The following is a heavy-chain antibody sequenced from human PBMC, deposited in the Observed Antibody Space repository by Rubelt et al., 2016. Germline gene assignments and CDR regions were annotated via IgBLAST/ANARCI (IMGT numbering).Heavy chain of an antibody. CDR1: GGSISSNIW. J-gene: IGHJ4*02. CDR2: IYRSGST. CDR3: AREIPLDSSGPLGDY. D-gene: IGHD3-22*01. V-gene: IGHV4-4*02. Sequence: ESGPGLVKPSQTLSLTCAVSGGSISSNIWWSWVRQPPGKGLEWIGEIYRSGSTNYDPSLKSRVTISLDKSKNQFSLKLTSVTAADTAVYYCAREIPLDSSGPLGDYWGQGTLVTVSS.